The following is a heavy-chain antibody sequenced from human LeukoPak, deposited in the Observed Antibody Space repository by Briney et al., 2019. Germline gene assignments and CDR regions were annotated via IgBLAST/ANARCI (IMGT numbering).Heavy chain of an antibody. Sequence: SETLSLTCTVSGDSISGYYWSWIRQPPGKGLEWVGYIYYSGSTNYNPSLKSRVTISVDTSKNQFSLKLSTVTAADTAVYFCAGRSRSGWYYDYWGQGTLVTVSS. J-gene: IGHJ4*02. CDR2: IYYSGST. CDR1: GDSISGYY. CDR3: AGRSRSGWYYDY. V-gene: IGHV4-59*01. D-gene: IGHD6-19*01.